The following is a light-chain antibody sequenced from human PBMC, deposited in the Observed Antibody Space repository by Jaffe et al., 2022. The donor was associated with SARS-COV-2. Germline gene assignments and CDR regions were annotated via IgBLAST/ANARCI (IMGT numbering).Light chain of an antibody. CDR2: EVT. Sequence: QSALTQPPSASGSPGQSVTISCTGTSSDVGGYNYVSWYQQHPGKAPKLMIYEVTKRPSGVPDRFSGSKSRNTASLTVSGLQTEDEADYYCSSYAGSNWVFGGGTKLTVL. CDR3: SSYAGSNWV. V-gene: IGLV2-8*01. CDR1: SSDVGGYNY. J-gene: IGLJ3*02.